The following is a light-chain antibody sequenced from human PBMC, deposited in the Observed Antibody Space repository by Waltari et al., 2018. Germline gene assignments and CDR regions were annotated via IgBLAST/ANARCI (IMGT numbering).Light chain of an antibody. CDR3: QQSYSTPAT. Sequence: DIQMTQSPSSLSASVGDRVPITCRASQSISSYLNWYQQKPGQAPKLLSYAASSLQSGVPSRFSGSGSGTDFTLTISSLQPEDFATYYCQQSYSTPATFGQGTKVEIK. V-gene: IGKV1-39*01. J-gene: IGKJ1*01. CDR2: AAS. CDR1: QSISSY.